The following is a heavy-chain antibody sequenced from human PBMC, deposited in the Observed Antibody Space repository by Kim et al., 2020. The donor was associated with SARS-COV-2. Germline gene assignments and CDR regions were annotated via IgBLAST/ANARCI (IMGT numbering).Heavy chain of an antibody. CDR1: GFTFSSYG. J-gene: IGHJ4*02. CDR2: ISYDGSNK. CDR3: AKDRVGYFDY. V-gene: IGHV3-30*18. Sequence: GGSLRLSCAASGFTFSSYGMHWVRQAPGKGLEWVAVISYDGSNKYYADSVKGRFTISRDNSKNTLYLQMNSLRAEDTAVYYCAKDRVGYFDYWGQGTLVT.